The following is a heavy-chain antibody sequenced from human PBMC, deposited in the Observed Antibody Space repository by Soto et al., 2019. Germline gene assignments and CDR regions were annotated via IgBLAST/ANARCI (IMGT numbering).Heavy chain of an antibody. Sequence: SETLSLTCTVSGGSISSGGYYWSWIRQHPGKGLEWIGYIYYSGSTYYNPSLKSRVTISVDTSKNQFSLKLSSVTAADTAVYYCARVNSSSWYGYYYYGMDVWGQGTTVTVSS. J-gene: IGHJ6*02. CDR3: ARVNSSSWYGYYYYGMDV. D-gene: IGHD6-13*01. V-gene: IGHV4-31*03. CDR1: GGSISSGGYY. CDR2: IYYSGST.